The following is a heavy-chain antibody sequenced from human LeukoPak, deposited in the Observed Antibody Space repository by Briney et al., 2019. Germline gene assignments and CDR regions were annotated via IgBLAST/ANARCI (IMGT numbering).Heavy chain of an antibody. Sequence: ASVKVSCKASGYTFTGYYMHWVRQAPGQGLEWMGWINPNSGGTNYAQKFQGRVTMTRDTSISTAYMELSRLSSDDTAVYYCARDRGVGATLYYFDYWGQGTLVTVSS. D-gene: IGHD1-26*01. CDR1: GYTFTGYY. CDR3: ARDRGVGATLYYFDY. J-gene: IGHJ4*02. CDR2: INPNSGGT. V-gene: IGHV1-2*02.